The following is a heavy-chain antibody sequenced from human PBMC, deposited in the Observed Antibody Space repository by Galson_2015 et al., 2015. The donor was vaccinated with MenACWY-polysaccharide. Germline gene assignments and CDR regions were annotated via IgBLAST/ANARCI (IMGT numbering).Heavy chain of an antibody. D-gene: IGHD3-10*01. J-gene: IGHJ4*02. V-gene: IGHV1-18*04. CDR3: TRVSFYYGLYFDF. CDR2: VSTYNGDT. Sequence: SVKVSCKASGYTFTHFAITWVRQAPGQGLEWMGWVSTYNGDTKYAQKFQGRVAMTTDTSTSTGYMELRSLRSDDTAVYYCTRVSFYYGLYFDFWGQGTLVTVSS. CDR1: GYTFTHFA.